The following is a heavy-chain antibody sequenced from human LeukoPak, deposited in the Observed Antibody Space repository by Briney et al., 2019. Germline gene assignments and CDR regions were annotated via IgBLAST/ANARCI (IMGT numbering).Heavy chain of an antibody. Sequence: PSETLSLTCTVSGGSISSSNNYWGWIRQPPGKGLEYIGTIYYSGSTYYNPTLESRVTISVDTSENHFSLRLRSVTAADTAVYFCARDRAFYATDVWGQGTTVIVSS. CDR2: IYYSGST. CDR3: ARDRAFYATDV. V-gene: IGHV4-39*07. CDR1: GGSISSSNNY. J-gene: IGHJ6*02. D-gene: IGHD2/OR15-2a*01.